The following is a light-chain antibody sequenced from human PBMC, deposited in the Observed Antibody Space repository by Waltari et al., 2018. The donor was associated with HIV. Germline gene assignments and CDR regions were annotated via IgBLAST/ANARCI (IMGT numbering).Light chain of an antibody. CDR2: DAS. J-gene: IGKJ3*01. Sequence: EIVLTQSPAILSSTPGERVTLSCRASQSVSSYLAWYQQKPGQAPRLLMYDASNRATGIPARFSDSGSGKDFTLTISSLEPEDFAVYYCQQRNSWPPDVTFGPGTKVDIK. CDR1: QSVSSY. V-gene: IGKV3-11*01. CDR3: QQRNSWPPDVT.